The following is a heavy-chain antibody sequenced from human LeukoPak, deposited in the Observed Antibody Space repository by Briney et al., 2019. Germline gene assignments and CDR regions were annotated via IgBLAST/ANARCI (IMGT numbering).Heavy chain of an antibody. D-gene: IGHD3-22*01. CDR3: ARASTWVPGKDSSGYSYPYAFDV. CDR1: IFTFSSSV. V-gene: IGHV3-30*14. Sequence: GGSLSLSCAASIFTFSSSVMHWARQAPGKGLEWVAAISYDGSDKYYADSVKGRFTTSRDNSKNTLYLQVNNLRGEDTAVYHCARASTWVPGKDSSGYSYPYAFDVRGQPTMVTVSS. CDR2: ISYDGSDK. J-gene: IGHJ3*01.